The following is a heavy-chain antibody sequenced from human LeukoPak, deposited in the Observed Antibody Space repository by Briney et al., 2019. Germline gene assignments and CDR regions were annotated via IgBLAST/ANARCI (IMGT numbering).Heavy chain of an antibody. D-gene: IGHD2-8*01. CDR3: ARVGNGHFDY. CDR2: VYYSGNT. J-gene: IGHJ4*02. CDR1: GGAISTYY. V-gene: IGHV4-59*01. Sequence: SETLSLTCTVSGGAISTYYWSWIRQPPGKRLEWIGYVYYSGNTNYNPSLKSRVTISIDTSKNQFSLKLSSVTAADTAVYYCARVGNGHFDYWGPGTLVTVSS.